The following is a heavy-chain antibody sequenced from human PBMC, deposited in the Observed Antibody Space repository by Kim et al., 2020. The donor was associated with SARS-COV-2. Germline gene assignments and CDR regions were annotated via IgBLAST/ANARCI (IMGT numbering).Heavy chain of an antibody. CDR3: ARDHFDWPKNHYGFDP. CDR2: IYYSGST. D-gene: IGHD3-9*01. J-gene: IGHJ5*02. CDR1: GGSIGHHY. V-gene: IGHV4-59*11. Sequence: SETLSLTCTVSGGSIGHHYWSWIRQPPGRGLEWIGYIYYSGSTNHNPSLKSRVTISVDTSKNQFSLKLSSVTAADTAVYYCARDHFDWPKNHYGFDPWGQGTLVTVSS.